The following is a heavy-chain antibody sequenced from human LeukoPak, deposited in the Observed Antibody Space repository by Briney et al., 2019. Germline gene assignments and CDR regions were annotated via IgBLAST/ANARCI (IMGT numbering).Heavy chain of an antibody. V-gene: IGHV1-2*02. CDR2: INPNSGGT. CDR1: RYTFTGYY. Sequence: GASVKVSCKASRYTFTGYYMHWVRQAPGQGLEWMGWINPNSGGTNYAQKFQGRVTMTRDPSISTAYMELSRLSSDDTAVYCCARDHFDFWSGYSATYFDYWGQGTLVTVSS. J-gene: IGHJ4*02. CDR3: ARDHFDFWSGYSATYFDY. D-gene: IGHD3-3*01.